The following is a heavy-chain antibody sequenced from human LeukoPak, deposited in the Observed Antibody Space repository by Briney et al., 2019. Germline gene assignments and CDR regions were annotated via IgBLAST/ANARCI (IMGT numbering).Heavy chain of an antibody. CDR2: ISSSGSTI. J-gene: IGHJ4*02. D-gene: IGHD4-11*01. CDR3: ARFTDGTVHLDY. Sequence: SGGSLRLSCAASGFTFSDYYMSWIRQASAKGLEWVSYISSSGSTIYYADSVKGRFTISRDNAKNSLYLQMNSLRAEDTAVYYCARFTDGTVHLDYWGQGTLVTVSS. CDR1: GFTFSDYY. V-gene: IGHV3-11*01.